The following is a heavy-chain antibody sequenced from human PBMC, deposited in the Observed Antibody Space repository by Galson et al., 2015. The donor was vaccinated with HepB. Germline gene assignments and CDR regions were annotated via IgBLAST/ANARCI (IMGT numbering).Heavy chain of an antibody. J-gene: IGHJ4*02. V-gene: IGHV3-30*02. Sequence: LRLSCAASGFTFSSYGMHWVRQAPGKGLEWVAFIRYDGSNKYYADSVKGRFTISRDNCKNTLYLQMNSLRAEDPAVYYCAKDLWEWELLFDYWGQGTLVTVSS. CDR3: AKDLWEWELLFDY. CDR1: GFTFSSYG. CDR2: IRYDGSNK. D-gene: IGHD1-26*01.